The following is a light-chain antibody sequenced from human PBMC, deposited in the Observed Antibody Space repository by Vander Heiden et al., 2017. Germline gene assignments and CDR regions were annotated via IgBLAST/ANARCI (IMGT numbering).Light chain of an antibody. CDR2: YKSDSDK. CDR3: KIWHSSAGV. J-gene: IGLJ3*02. CDR1: SGINVGTYR. V-gene: IGLV5-45*03. Sequence: QAVLTQPSSLSASPGASASLTCTLRSGINVGTYRIYWYQQKPGSPPQYRLRYKSDSDKQQGSGVPSRFSGSKDASANAGILLISGLQSEDEADYYCKIWHSSAGVFGGGTKLTVL.